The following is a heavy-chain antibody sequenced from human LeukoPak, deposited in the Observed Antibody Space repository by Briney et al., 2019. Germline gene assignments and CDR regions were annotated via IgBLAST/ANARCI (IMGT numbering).Heavy chain of an antibody. CDR3: AKDQTRNYYGLGSYDY. CDR2: ISGSGGST. D-gene: IGHD3-10*01. CDR1: GFTFSSYA. Sequence: GGSLRLSCAASGFTFSSYAMSWVRQAPGKGLEWVSAISGSGGSTYYADSVKGRFTISRDNSKNTLYLQMNSLRAEDTAVYYCAKDQTRNYYGLGSYDYWGQGTLVTVSS. J-gene: IGHJ4*02. V-gene: IGHV3-23*01.